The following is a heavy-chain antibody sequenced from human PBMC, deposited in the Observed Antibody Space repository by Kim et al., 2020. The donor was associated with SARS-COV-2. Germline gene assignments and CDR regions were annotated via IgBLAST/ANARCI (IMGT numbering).Heavy chain of an antibody. V-gene: IGHV7-4-1*02. J-gene: IGHJ4*02. CDR1: GYTFTSYA. D-gene: IGHD3-22*01. CDR3: ARDIGSRRPDSSGYGVDY. Sequence: ASVKVSCKASGYTFTSYAMNWVRQAPGQGLEWMGWFNTNTGNPTYAQGFTGRFVFSLDTSVSTAYLQISSLKAEDTAVYYCARDIGSRRPDSSGYGVDYWGQGTLVTVSS. CDR2: FNTNTGNP.